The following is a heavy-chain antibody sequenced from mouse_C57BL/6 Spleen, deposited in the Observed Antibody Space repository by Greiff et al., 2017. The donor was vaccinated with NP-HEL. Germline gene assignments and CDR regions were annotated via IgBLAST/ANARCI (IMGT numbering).Heavy chain of an antibody. CDR3: ARVPTAYFDY. J-gene: IGHJ2*01. CDR2: IYPGDGDP. Sequence: VQLQESGPELVKPGASVKISCKASGYAFSSSWMNWVKQRPGKGLEWIGRIYPGDGDPNYNGKFKGKATLTADKSSSTAYMQLSSLTSEDSAVYFCARVPTAYFDYWGQGTTLTVSS. CDR1: GYAFSSSW. D-gene: IGHD1-2*01. V-gene: IGHV1-82*01.